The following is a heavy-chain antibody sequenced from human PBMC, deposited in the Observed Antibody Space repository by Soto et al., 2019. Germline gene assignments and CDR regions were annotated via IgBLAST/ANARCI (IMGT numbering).Heavy chain of an antibody. D-gene: IGHD2-15*01. CDR1: GDSISDYFY. V-gene: IGHV4-4*07. CDR3: AREVRGGFTGIFDQ. Sequence: QVQLQGSGPGQVKPSETLSLTSTVSGDSISDYFYWSWIRQPAGKGLEWIGRIYTDGTTKYNPSLKSRVTLSLDKSKNQFSLRRSSVTAADTAVYYFAREVRGGFTGIFDQWGRGSRVTVSS. J-gene: IGHJ4*02. CDR2: IYTDGTT.